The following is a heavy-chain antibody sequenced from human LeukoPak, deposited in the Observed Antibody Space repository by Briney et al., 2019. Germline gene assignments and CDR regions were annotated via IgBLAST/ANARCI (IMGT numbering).Heavy chain of an antibody. CDR1: GFTFSTYN. CDR3: ARDGHYYDSSGYAY. D-gene: IGHD3-22*01. CDR2: ISIISSYI. V-gene: IGHV3-21*01. J-gene: IGHJ4*02. Sequence: GSLRLSCAASGFTFSTYNMNWVRQAPGKGLEWVSSISIISSYIYYADSVKGRFTISRDNAKNSLYLQMNSLRAEDTAVYYCARDGHYYDSSGYAYWGQGTLVTVSS.